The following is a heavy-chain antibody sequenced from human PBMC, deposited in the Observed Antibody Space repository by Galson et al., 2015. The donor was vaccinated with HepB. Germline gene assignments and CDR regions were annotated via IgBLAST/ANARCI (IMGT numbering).Heavy chain of an antibody. J-gene: IGHJ6*03. V-gene: IGHV5-10-1*01. CDR2: IDPSDSYT. CDR1: GYSFTNYW. CDR3: ARRVSPHYYYVDV. Sequence: QSGAEVKKPGESLRISCKGSGYSFTNYWISWVRQMPGKGLEWMGRIDPSDSYTYYSPSFQGHVTISVDKSICTAYLQWSSLTASDTAMYYCARRVSPHYYYVDVWGKGTAVTVSS.